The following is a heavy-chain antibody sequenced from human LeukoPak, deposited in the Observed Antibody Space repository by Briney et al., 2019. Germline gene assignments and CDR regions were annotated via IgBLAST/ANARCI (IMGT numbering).Heavy chain of an antibody. Sequence: GGSLRLSCAASGFTFSSYSMNWVRQAPGKGLEWVSSISSSSSYIYYADSVKGRFTISRDNAKNSLYLQMNSLRAEDTAVYYCAKVLDVGATRGFDYWGQGTLVTVSS. CDR3: AKVLDVGATRGFDY. CDR1: GFTFSSYS. CDR2: ISSSSSYI. D-gene: IGHD1-26*01. J-gene: IGHJ4*02. V-gene: IGHV3-21*04.